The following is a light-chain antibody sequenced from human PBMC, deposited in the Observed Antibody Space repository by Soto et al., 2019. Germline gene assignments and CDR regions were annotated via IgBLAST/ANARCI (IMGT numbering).Light chain of an antibody. CDR2: EVS. V-gene: IGLV2-14*01. CDR3: CSYAGSSLV. Sequence: QSALTQPASVSGSPGQSITISCAGTSSDIGGYNYVSWYQQHPGKAPKVMIYEVSNRPSGVSNRFSGSKSGNTASLTISGLQPEDEADYYCCSYAGSSLVFGGGTKLTVL. CDR1: SSDIGGYNY. J-gene: IGLJ2*01.